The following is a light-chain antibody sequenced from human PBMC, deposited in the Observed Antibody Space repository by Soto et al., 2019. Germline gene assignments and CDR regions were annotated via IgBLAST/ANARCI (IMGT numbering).Light chain of an antibody. CDR3: QQYDSYTS. CDR2: KAS. V-gene: IGKV1-5*03. CDR1: QSVSSW. Sequence: DVQMTQSPSTLSASVGDRVTITCRASQSVSSWLAWYQQKPGKAPKLLISKASSLQSGVPSRFSGSGSGTEFTLTISSLQPDDVATYYCQQYDSYTSFGRGTKLELK. J-gene: IGKJ2*01.